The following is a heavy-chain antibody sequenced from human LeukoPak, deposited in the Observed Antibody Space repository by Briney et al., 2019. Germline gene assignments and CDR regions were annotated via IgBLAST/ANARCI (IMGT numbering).Heavy chain of an antibody. CDR2: VNRKTGGT. CDR3: AREFSSKLEWLAYVTGDDAFDV. D-gene: IGHD3-3*01. CDR1: GYSFTGYH. J-gene: IGHJ3*01. V-gene: IGHV1-2*02. Sequence: ASVKVSCKAFGYSFTGYHLHWVRQAPRQGLEWMGWVNRKTGGTNYARKFQGRVTMTRDTSINTVNMELSRLTSDDTAVYYCAREFSSKLEWLAYVTGDDAFDVWGQGTMITVS.